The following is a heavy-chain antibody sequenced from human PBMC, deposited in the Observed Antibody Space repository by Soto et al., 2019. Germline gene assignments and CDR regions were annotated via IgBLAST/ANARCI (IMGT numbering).Heavy chain of an antibody. CDR1: GGSISSSSSFY. V-gene: IGHV4-39*01. CDR3: ARQIAGYSYGHFDY. CDR2: IYYSGST. D-gene: IGHD5-18*01. Sequence: QLQLLESGPGLVKPSETLSLTCTVSGGSISSSSSFYWGWIRQPPGKGLEWIGTIYYSGSTFYNPSLKSRVTMSVDTSKNHFSLKLSSVTAADTAVYYCARQIAGYSYGHFDYWGQGTLVTVSS. J-gene: IGHJ4*02.